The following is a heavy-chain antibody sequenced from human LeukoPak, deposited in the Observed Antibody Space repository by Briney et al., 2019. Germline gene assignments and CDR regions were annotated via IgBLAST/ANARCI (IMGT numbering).Heavy chain of an antibody. CDR1: GFTFSSYA. CDR2: ISGSGSRT. V-gene: IGHV3-23*01. Sequence: GGSLRLSCAASGFTFSSYAMNWVRQAPGKGLEWVSSISGSGSRTYYGDSVKGRFTVSRDNSNNTLVLHMNSLSAEDTAVYYCAKATMMVVTNHWFDPWGQGTLVTVSS. J-gene: IGHJ5*02. CDR3: AKATMMVVTNHWFDP. D-gene: IGHD2-21*02.